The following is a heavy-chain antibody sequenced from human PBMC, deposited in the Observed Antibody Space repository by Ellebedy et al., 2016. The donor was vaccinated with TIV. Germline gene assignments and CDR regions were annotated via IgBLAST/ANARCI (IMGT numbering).Heavy chain of an antibody. V-gene: IGHV3-33*05. D-gene: IGHD2/OR15-2a*01. CDR2: ISYDGSNK. Sequence: GGSLRLXXAASGFIFTTYGMHWVRQAPGKGLEWVAVISYDGSNKYYADSVKGRFTISRDNAKNSLYLQMNSLRAEDTAVYYCARDRTTYDAFDSWGQGTMVTVSS. CDR3: ARDRTTYDAFDS. CDR1: GFIFTTYG. J-gene: IGHJ3*02.